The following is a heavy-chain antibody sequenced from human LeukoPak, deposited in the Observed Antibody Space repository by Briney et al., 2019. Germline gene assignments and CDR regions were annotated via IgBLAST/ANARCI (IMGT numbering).Heavy chain of an antibody. CDR3: ARGGGGYSGYDPLDY. CDR2: ISSSSSYI. CDR1: GFTFSSYS. V-gene: IGHV3-21*01. J-gene: IGHJ4*02. D-gene: IGHD5-12*01. Sequence: GGSLRLSCAASGFTFSSYSMNWVRQAPGKGLEWVSSISSSSSYIYYADSVKGRFTISRDNAKNSLYLQMNSLRAGDTAVYYCARGGGGYSGYDPLDYWGQGTLVTVSS.